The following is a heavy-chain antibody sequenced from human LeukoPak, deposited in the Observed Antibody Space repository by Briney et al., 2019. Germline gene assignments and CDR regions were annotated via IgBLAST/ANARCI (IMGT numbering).Heavy chain of an antibody. D-gene: IGHD3-10*01. CDR2: IYYSGSA. J-gene: IGHJ5*02. Sequence: SQTLSLTCTVSGGSISSGNYYWSWIRQHPGKGLEWIGYIYYSGSAYYTPSLKSRVTISVDTSQNQFSLKLISVTAADTAVYYCARGGRGRNWFDPWGQGTLVTVSS. CDR1: GGSISSGNYY. V-gene: IGHV4-31*03. CDR3: ARGGRGRNWFDP.